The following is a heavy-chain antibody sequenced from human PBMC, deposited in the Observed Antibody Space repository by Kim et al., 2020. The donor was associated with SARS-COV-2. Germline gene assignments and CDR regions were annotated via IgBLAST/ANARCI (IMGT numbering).Heavy chain of an antibody. J-gene: IGHJ6*02. CDR1: GFTFSSYS. Sequence: GGSLRLSCAASGFTFSSYSMNWVRQAPGKGLEWVSSISSSSSYIYYAESVKGRFTISRDNAKNSLYLQMNSLRAEDTAVYYCARVGLYGDYLDYYYYGMDVWGQGTTVTVSS. CDR3: ARVGLYGDYLDYYYYGMDV. CDR2: ISSSSSYI. V-gene: IGHV3-21*01. D-gene: IGHD4-17*01.